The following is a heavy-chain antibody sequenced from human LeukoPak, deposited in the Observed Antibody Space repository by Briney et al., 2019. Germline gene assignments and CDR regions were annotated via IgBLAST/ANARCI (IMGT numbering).Heavy chain of an antibody. V-gene: IGHV4-34*01. CDR1: GGSFSGYY. CDR3: ARMGSSSYGDRWLDY. CDR2: INHSGST. Sequence: SETLSLTCAVYGGSFSGYYWSWIRQPPGKGLEWIGEINHSGSTNYNPSLKSRVTISVDTSKNQFSLKLSSVTAADTAVYYCARMGSSSYGDRWLDYWGQGTLVTVSS. D-gene: IGHD5-18*01. J-gene: IGHJ4*02.